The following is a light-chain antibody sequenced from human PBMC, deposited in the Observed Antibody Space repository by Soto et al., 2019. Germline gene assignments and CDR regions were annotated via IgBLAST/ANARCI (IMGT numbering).Light chain of an antibody. CDR1: QDISNS. CDR3: LQYNSYPRT. V-gene: IGKV1-16*02. CDR2: GAS. Sequence: DIQMTQSPSSLSASVGDRVTITCRASQDISNSVDWFQQRPGKAPKALIYGASSLHSGVPSKFSGSGSGTDFPLTISSLQPEDFATYYCLQYNSYPRTFAQGTKVDIK. J-gene: IGKJ1*01.